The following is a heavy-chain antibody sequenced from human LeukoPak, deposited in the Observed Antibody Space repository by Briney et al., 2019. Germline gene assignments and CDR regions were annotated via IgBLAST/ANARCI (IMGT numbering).Heavy chain of an antibody. CDR3: ARELTYYDILTGLGSNWFDP. CDR1: GYTFTSYD. Sequence: ASVKVSCKASGYTFTSYDINWVRQATGQGLEWMGWISAYNGNTNYAQKLQGRVTMTTDTSTSTAYMELRSLRSDDTAVYYCARELTYYDILTGLGSNWFDPWGQGTLVTVSS. D-gene: IGHD3-9*01. CDR2: ISAYNGNT. V-gene: IGHV1-18*01. J-gene: IGHJ5*02.